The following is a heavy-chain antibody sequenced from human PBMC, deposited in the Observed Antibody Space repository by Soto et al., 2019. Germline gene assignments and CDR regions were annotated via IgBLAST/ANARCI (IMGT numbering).Heavy chain of an antibody. J-gene: IGHJ4*02. Sequence: ESLPLPCTFAGGCISCYHGSWIRQPQGGGLEWIGCIYYSGSTNYNPSLKSRVTISVDTSKNPFSLKLRYVTDADTAVYDCARYYESSGYQLGQYYFDDWGQGTLVSVSS. D-gene: IGHD3-22*01. V-gene: IGHV4-59*01. CDR3: ARYYESSGYQLGQYYFDD. CDR2: IYYSGST. CDR1: GGCISCYH.